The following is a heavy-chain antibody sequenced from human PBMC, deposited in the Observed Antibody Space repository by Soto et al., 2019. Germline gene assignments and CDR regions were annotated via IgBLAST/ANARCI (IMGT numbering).Heavy chain of an antibody. CDR2: INPSGGYT. J-gene: IGHJ4*02. D-gene: IGHD1-7*01. V-gene: IGHV1-46*01. Sequence: ASVKVSCEASGYTFTRSYIHWLRQAPGQGLEWMEIINPSGGYTDYAQRFQVRITMTRDMSTSTCYMELSSLTTEDTALYYFARLLSNSRGHLDFWGQGTLVTVSS. CDR3: ARLLSNSRGHLDF. CDR1: GYTFTRSY.